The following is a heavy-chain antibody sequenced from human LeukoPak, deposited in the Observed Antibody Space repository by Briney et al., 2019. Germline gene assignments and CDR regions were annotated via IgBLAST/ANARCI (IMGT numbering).Heavy chain of an antibody. CDR3: ATSPITMVRGADQPYYGMDV. D-gene: IGHD3-10*01. V-gene: IGHV5-51*01. J-gene: IGHJ6*02. CDR1: GYSFTSYW. Sequence: GESLKISCKGSGYSFTSYWIGWVRQMPGKGLEWMGIIYPGDSDTRYSPSFQGQVTISADKSISTAYLQWSSLKASDTAMYYCATSPITMVRGADQPYYGMDVWGQGTTVTVSS. CDR2: IYPGDSDT.